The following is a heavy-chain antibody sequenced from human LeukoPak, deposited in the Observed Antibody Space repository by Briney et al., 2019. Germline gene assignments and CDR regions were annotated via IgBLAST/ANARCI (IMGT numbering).Heavy chain of an antibody. CDR3: ARGVVHIRVKSWDTAFDY. CDR2: INTNTGNP. D-gene: IGHD5-18*01. J-gene: IGHJ4*02. CDR1: GYTFTSYA. Sequence: ASVKVSCKASGYTFTSYAMNWVRQAPGQGLEWMGWINTNTGNPTYAQGFTGRFVFSLDTSVSTAYLQISSLKAEDTAVYYCARGVVHIRVKSWDTAFDYWGQGTLVTVSS. V-gene: IGHV7-4-1*02.